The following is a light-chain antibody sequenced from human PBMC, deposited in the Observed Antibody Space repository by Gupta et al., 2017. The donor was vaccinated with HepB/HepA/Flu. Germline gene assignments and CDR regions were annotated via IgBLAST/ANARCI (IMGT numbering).Light chain of an antibody. CDR3: GTWDNSLSNWV. CDR1: SSNIEKNY. Sequence: SVSTQPPSFSAPPGQTVTISCSGCSSNIEKNYVSWYQQVPGRAPKVLIHDDNKQSSRIPDRFSGSKSGTSATLRITGLQTEDEADYYCGTWDNSLSNWVFGGGTKLAVL. CDR2: DDN. J-gene: IGLJ3*02. V-gene: IGLV1-51*01.